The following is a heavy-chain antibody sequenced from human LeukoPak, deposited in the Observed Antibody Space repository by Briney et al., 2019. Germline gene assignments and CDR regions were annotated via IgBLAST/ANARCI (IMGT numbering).Heavy chain of an antibody. Sequence: GGSLRLSCAASGFTFGIYWMSWVRQAPGKGLEWVANIKEDGSEKYYVDSVKGRFTISRDNAKKSLYLQMNSLRAEDTAVYYCARGFDGVLAFDIWGQGTMVTVSS. CDR1: GFTFGIYW. J-gene: IGHJ3*02. CDR2: IKEDGSEK. D-gene: IGHD3-16*01. V-gene: IGHV3-7*01. CDR3: ARGFDGVLAFDI.